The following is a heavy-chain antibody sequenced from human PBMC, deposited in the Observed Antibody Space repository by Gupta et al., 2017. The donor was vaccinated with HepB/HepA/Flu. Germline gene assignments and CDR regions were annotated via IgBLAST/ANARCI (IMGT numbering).Heavy chain of an antibody. V-gene: IGHV3-7*01. CDR2: IKQDEGEK. J-gene: IGHJ6*03. D-gene: IGHD5-18*01. Sequence: VQLVESGGGLVQPGGSLRLSCAASGFTFNTFWMSWVRQAPGKGLEWVANIKQDEGEKSYVHSVKDRFTISRDNAKNSLYLQMNSLRAEDTAVYDGARTSGSNWIPYYMDVWGKGTTGTVSS. CDR1: GFTFNTFW. CDR3: ARTSGSNWIPYYMDV.